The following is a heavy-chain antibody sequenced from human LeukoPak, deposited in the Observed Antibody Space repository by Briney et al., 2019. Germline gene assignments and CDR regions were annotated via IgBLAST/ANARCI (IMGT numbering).Heavy chain of an antibody. CDR2: IYYSGST. Sequence: SETLSLTCTVSGGSISSGSYYWGWIRQPPGKGLEWIGSIYYSGSTYYNPSLKSRVTISVGTSKNQFSLKLSSVTAADTAVYYCARGVGGSEWNWFDPWGQGTLVTVSS. D-gene: IGHD5-12*01. J-gene: IGHJ5*02. CDR1: GGSISSGSYY. V-gene: IGHV4-39*07. CDR3: ARGVGGSEWNWFDP.